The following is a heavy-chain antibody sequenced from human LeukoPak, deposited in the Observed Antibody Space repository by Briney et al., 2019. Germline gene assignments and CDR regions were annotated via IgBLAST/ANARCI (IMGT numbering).Heavy chain of an antibody. CDR2: IYSGGST. V-gene: IGHV3-53*05. J-gene: IGHJ3*02. CDR1: GFTVSSNY. Sequence: GGSLRLSCAASGFTVSSNYMSWVRQAPGKGLEWVSIIYSGGSTYYADSVKGRFTISRDNSKNTLYLQMNSLRTEDTAMYYCTRNSGWDAFDIWGQGTMVTVSS. CDR3: TRNSGWDAFDI. D-gene: IGHD6-19*01.